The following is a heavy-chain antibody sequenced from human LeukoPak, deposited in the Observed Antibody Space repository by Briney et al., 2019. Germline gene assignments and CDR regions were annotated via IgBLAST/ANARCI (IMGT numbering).Heavy chain of an antibody. CDR2: IYSGGST. Sequence: GGSLRLSCAASGFTVSSNYMSWVRQAPGKGLEWVSVIYSGGSTYYADSVKGRFTISRDNSKNTLYLQMNSLRAEDTAVYYCARDNRDSSGCPYYYYGMDVWGQGTTVTVSS. V-gene: IGHV3-66*01. J-gene: IGHJ6*02. D-gene: IGHD3-22*01. CDR3: ARDNRDSSGCPYYYYGMDV. CDR1: GFTVSSNY.